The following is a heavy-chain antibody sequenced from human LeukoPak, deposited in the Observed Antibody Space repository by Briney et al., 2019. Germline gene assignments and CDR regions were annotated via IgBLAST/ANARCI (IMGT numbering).Heavy chain of an antibody. J-gene: IGHJ4*02. CDR1: GYTFTGYY. V-gene: IGHV1-2*06. D-gene: IGHD4/OR15-4a*01. CDR2: INPNSGGT. CDR3: AREGDYGGLYYFDY. Sequence: ASVKVSCKASGYTFTGYYMRWVRQAPGQGLEWMGRINPNSGGTNYAQKFQGRVTMTRDTSISTAYMELSRLRSDDTAVYYCAREGDYGGLYYFDYWGQGTLVTVSS.